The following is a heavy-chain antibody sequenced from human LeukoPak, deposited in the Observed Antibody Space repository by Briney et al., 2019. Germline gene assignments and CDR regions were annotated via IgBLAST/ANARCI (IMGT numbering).Heavy chain of an antibody. D-gene: IGHD6-19*01. CDR2: IKQDGSEK. J-gene: IGHJ4*02. V-gene: IGHV3-7*01. CDR3: ARDRGSSGWYEFDY. CDR1: GFTSSSYW. Sequence: EGSLRLSCAASGFTSSSYWMSWVRQAPGKGLEWVANIKQDGSEKYYVDSVKGRFTISRDNAKNSLYLQMNSLRAEDTAVYYCARDRGSSGWYEFDYWGQGTLVTVSS.